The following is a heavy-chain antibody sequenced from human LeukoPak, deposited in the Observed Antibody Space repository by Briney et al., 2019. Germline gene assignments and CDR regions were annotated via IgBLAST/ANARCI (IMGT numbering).Heavy chain of an antibody. CDR3: AKDDYYDTSGRY. Sequence: ASVKVSCKASGYIFTKNGISWVRQAPGQGLEWMGWISPYNGNTNYAQKFQGRVTMTTDTSTSTAHMELRSLRSDDTAVYYCAKDDYYDTSGRYWGQGTLVTVSS. J-gene: IGHJ4*02. V-gene: IGHV1-18*01. CDR1: GYIFTKNG. D-gene: IGHD3-22*01. CDR2: ISPYNGNT.